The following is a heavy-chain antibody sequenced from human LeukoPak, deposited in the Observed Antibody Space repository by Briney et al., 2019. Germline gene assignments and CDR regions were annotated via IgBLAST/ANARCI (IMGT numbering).Heavy chain of an antibody. CDR2: MNTKSGNT. D-gene: IGHD4-17*01. CDR3: ARVFPTVTTTGGEDY. V-gene: IGHV1-8*03. J-gene: IGHJ4*02. Sequence: GASVKVSCKASGYTFTSYDINWVRQATGQGLEWMGWMNTKSGNTGHAQKFQGRVTITRDTSISTVYMELSSLRSEDTAVYFCARVFPTVTTTGGEDYWGQGTLVTVSS. CDR1: GYTFTSYD.